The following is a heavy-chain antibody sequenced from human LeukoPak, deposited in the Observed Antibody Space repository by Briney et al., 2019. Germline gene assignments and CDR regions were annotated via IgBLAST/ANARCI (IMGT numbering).Heavy chain of an antibody. CDR3: ALYTVNGGWLGAFDS. CDR1: GVSISSGRYY. D-gene: IGHD4-17*01. J-gene: IGHJ3*02. Sequence: SQTLALTCTVSGVSISSGRYYWSWIRQRAGTGLEWIERIYTSGGTHYDLCLESLVTISVDRSKNQSALKLSSVTATDTAVYDCALYTVNGGWLGAFDSWSQGTMVTVYS. V-gene: IGHV4-61*02. CDR2: IYTSGGT.